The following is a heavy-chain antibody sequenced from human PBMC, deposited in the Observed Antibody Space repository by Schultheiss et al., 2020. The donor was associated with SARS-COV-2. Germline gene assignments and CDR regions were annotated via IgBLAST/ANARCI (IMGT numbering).Heavy chain of an antibody. D-gene: IGHD3-22*01. CDR3: ARHTYYYDSSGYRDY. CDR1: GYSISSGYY. CDR2: INHSGST. Sequence: SETLSLTCAVSGYSISSGYYWGWIRQPPGKGLEWIGEINHSGSTNYNPSLKSRVTISVDTSKNQFSLKLSSVTAADTALYYCARHTYYYDSSGYRDYWGQGTLVTVSS. V-gene: IGHV4-38-2*01. J-gene: IGHJ4*02.